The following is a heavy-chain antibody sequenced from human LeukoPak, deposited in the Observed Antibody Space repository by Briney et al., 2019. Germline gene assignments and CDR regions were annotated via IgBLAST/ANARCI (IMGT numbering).Heavy chain of an antibody. CDR1: GFTFSSYA. CDR3: ANLGRLLWFGELPKSSYY. CDR2: ISGRGGST. Sequence: GGCLRLSCAASGFTFSSYAMSWVRQAPGEGLKWVSVISGRGGSTDYADSVKGRFTISRDNSKNTLYLQMNSLRAEDTAVYYCANLGRLLWFGELPKSSYYWGQGTLVTVSS. J-gene: IGHJ4*02. V-gene: IGHV3-23*01. D-gene: IGHD3-10*01.